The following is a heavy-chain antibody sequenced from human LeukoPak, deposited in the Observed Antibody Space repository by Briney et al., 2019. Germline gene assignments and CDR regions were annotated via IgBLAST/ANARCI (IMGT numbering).Heavy chain of an antibody. CDR1: GFTLNNYA. J-gene: IGHJ5*02. D-gene: IGHD6-13*01. CDR3: ARGQIAAGTTVWFDP. CDR2: INHSGST. Sequence: GSLRLSCAASGFTLNNYAMSWIRQPPGKGLEWIGEINHSGSTNYNPSLKSRVTISVDTSKNQFSLKLSSVTAADTAVYYCARGQIAAGTTVWFDPWGQGTLVTVSS. V-gene: IGHV4-34*01.